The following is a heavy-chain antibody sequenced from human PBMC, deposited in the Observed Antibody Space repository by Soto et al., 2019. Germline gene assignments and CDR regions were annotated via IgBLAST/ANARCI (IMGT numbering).Heavy chain of an antibody. J-gene: IGHJ4*02. CDR3: ARKALTTITIDGPGYFDN. CDR1: GFTFSNYN. Sequence: EMQLVESGGGLVQPGGSLRLSCAASGFTFSNYNMNWVRRAPGKGLEWISYISKSSSTIYYADSVKGRFTISRDNAKNSLYLQMNSLRDEDTAVYYCARKALTTITIDGPGYFDNWGQGTLVSVSS. D-gene: IGHD4-4*01. V-gene: IGHV3-48*02. CDR2: ISKSSSTI.